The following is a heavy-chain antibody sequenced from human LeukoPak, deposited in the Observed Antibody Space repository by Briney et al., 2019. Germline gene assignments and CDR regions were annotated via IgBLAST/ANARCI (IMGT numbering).Heavy chain of an antibody. CDR1: GLSLNSYA. J-gene: IGHJ4*02. V-gene: IGHV3-53*01. D-gene: IGHD4/OR15-4a*01. CDR2: IYSDNT. Sequence: GGSLRLSCTASGLSLNSYAMSWVRQVPGKGLEWVSFIYSDNTHYSDSVKGRFTISRDNSKNTLYLQMNSLRAEDTAVYYCARRAGAYSHPYDYWGQGTLVTVSS. CDR3: ARRAGAYSHPYDY.